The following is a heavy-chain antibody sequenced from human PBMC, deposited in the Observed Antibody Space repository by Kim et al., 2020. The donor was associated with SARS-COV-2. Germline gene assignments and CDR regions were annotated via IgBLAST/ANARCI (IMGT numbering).Heavy chain of an antibody. CDR3: ARTLIYSSSWFFDY. CDR1: GGSFSGYY. J-gene: IGHJ4*02. V-gene: IGHV4-34*01. Sequence: SETLSLTCAVYGGSFSGYYWSWIRQPPGKGLEWIGEINHSGSTNYNPSLKTRVTISVDTSKNLFSLKLSSVTAADTAVYYCARTLIYSSSWFFDYWGQGTLVSVSS. D-gene: IGHD6-13*01. CDR2: INHSGST.